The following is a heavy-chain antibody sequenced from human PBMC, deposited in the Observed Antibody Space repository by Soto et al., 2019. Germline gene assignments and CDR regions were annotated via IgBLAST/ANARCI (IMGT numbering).Heavy chain of an antibody. J-gene: IGHJ6*02. CDR3: ARGGSSYYYYYGMDV. CDR1: GGSISIGDYY. CDR2: IYYSGST. D-gene: IGHD1-26*01. V-gene: IGHV4-30-4*01. Sequence: PSETLSLTCTVSGGSISIGDYYWSCIRQPPGKGLEWIGYIYYSGSTYYNPSLKSRVTISVDTSKNQFSLKLSSVTAADTAVYYCARGGSSYYYYYGMDVWGQGTTVTVSS.